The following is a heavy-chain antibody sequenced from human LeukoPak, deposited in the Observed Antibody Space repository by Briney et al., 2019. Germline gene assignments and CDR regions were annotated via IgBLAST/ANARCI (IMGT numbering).Heavy chain of an antibody. Sequence: SETLSLTCAVYGGSFSGYYWSWIRQPPGKGLEWIGEINHSGSTNYNPSLKSRVTISVDTSKNQFSLKLGSVTAADTAVYYCARGLFYSYYDFWSGSWPLDYWGQGTLVTVSS. CDR3: ARGLFYSYYDFWSGSWPLDY. J-gene: IGHJ4*02. CDR2: INHSGST. D-gene: IGHD3-3*01. CDR1: GGSFSGYY. V-gene: IGHV4-34*01.